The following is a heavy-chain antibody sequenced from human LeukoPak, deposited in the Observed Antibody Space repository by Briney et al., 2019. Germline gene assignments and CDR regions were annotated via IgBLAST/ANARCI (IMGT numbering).Heavy chain of an antibody. V-gene: IGHV5-51*01. CDR3: ARICCMVRGYALGGRGPFDP. CDR2: IYPGDSDT. J-gene: IGHJ5*02. Sequence: GESLKISCKGSGYSFTSYWIGWVRQMAGKGLEWMGIIYPGDSDTRYSPSFQGQVTISADKSISTAYLQWSSLKASDTAMYYCARICCMVRGYALGGRGPFDPWGQGTLVTVSS. CDR1: GYSFTSYW. D-gene: IGHD3-10*01.